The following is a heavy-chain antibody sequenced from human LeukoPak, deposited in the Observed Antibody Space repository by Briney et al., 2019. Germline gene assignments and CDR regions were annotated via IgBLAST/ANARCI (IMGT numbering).Heavy chain of an antibody. CDR2: IIPIFGTA. CDR1: GGTFSSYA. D-gene: IGHD2-2*01. V-gene: IGHV1-69*05. J-gene: IGHJ3*02. Sequence: GSSVKVSCKASGGTFSSYAISWVRQAPGQGLEWMGGIIPIFGTANYAQKFQGRVTITTDESTSTAYMELSSLRSEDTAVYYCARGGYCSSTSCYGHAFDIWGQGTMVTVSS. CDR3: ARGGYCSSTSCYGHAFDI.